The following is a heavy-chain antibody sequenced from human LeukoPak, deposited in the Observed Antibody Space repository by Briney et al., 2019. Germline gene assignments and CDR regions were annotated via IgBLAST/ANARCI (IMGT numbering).Heavy chain of an antibody. CDR3: ATSSWYYFDY. V-gene: IGHV4-59*08. J-gene: IGHJ4*02. CDR2: IYYSGST. D-gene: IGHD6-13*01. Sequence: SETLSLTCTVSGGSISSYYWSWIRQPPGKGLEWIGYIYYSGSTNYNPSLKGRVTISVDTSKNQFSLKLSSVTAADTAVYYCATSSWYYFDYWGQGTLVTVSS. CDR1: GGSISSYY.